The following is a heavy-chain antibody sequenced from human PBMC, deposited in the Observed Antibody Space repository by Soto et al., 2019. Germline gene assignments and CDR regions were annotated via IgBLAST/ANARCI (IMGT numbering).Heavy chain of an antibody. J-gene: IGHJ4*02. V-gene: IGHV4-59*01. CDR1: GGSISSYY. CDR3: ARSSCSRSTSCYGTPPFDY. D-gene: IGHD2-2*01. Sequence: PSETLSLTCTVSGGSISSYYWSWIRQPPGKGLEWIGYIYYSGSTNYNPSLKSRVTISVDTSKNQFSLKLSSVTAADTAVYYCARSSCSRSTSCYGTPPFDYWGQGTPVTVSS. CDR2: IYYSGST.